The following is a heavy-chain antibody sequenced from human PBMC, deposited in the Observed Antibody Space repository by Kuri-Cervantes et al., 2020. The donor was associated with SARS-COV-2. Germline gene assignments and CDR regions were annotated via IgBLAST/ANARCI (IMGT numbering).Heavy chain of an antibody. D-gene: IGHD4-23*01. CDR3: AREIERGTVVIAYMGYFDY. V-gene: IGHV1-69*05. CDR1: GGTFSSYA. Sequence: SVKVSCKASGGTFSSYAISWVRQAPGQGLEWMGGIIPIFGTANYAQKFQGRVTITTDESTSTAYMELSSLRSEGTAVYYCAREIERGTVVIAYMGYFDYWGQGTLVTVSS. J-gene: IGHJ4*02. CDR2: IIPIFGTA.